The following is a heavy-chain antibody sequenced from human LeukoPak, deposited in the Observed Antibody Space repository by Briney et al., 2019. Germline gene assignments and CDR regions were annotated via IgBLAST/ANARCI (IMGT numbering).Heavy chain of an antibody. V-gene: IGHV4-34*01. CDR1: GGSFSGYY. J-gene: IGHJ4*02. Sequence: IPSETLSLTCGVYGGSFSGYYWSWIRQSPGKGLEWIGEINHSGGTNNPSLKSRVTISVDTSKNQFSLKLSSVTAADTALYYCARGKHEMATSLEVFDYWGQGTLVTVSS. D-gene: IGHD5-24*01. CDR2: INHSGGT. CDR3: ARGKHEMATSLEVFDY.